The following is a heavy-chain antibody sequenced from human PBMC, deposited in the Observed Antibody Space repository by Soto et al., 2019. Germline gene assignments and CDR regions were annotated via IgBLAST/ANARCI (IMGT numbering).Heavy chain of an antibody. CDR1: GYTFTSYD. V-gene: IGHV1-8*01. CDR2: MNPNSGNT. D-gene: IGHD1-26*01. J-gene: IGHJ6*02. CDR3: ARRGSGSYMDYYYYGMDV. Sequence: ASVKVSCKASGYTFTSYDINWVRQATGQGLEWMGWMNPNSGNTGYAQKFQGRVTMTRNTSISTAYMELSSLRSEDTAVYYCARRGSGSYMDYYYYGMDVWGQGTTVTVSS.